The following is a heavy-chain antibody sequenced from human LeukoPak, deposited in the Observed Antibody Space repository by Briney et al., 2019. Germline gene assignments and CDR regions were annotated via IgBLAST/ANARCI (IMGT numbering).Heavy chain of an antibody. CDR2: ISGDGSDT. V-gene: IGHV3-43*02. CDR1: GFTFDDYA. D-gene: IGHD6-19*01. J-gene: IGHJ4*02. Sequence: GGSLRLSCAASGFTFDDYAMHWVRQAPGKGLEWIFLISGDGSDTHCSDSVKGRFSISRDNSKNSLYLQINSLRTEDTALYYCAKDIGSGWSFDYWGQGTLVTVSS. CDR3: AKDIGSGWSFDY.